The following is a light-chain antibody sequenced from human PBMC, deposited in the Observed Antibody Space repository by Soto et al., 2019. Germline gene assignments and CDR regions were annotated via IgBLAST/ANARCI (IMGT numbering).Light chain of an antibody. Sequence: QSALTQPPSASGSPGQSVAISCTGTSSDVGGYNYVSWYQQQPGKAPKLMIYEVNKRPSGVPDHFSGSKSGNTASLAVSGLQAEDEADYYCSSDAGSSNVFGTGTKLTVL. CDR1: SSDVGGYNY. CDR3: SSDAGSSNV. J-gene: IGLJ1*01. CDR2: EVN. V-gene: IGLV2-8*01.